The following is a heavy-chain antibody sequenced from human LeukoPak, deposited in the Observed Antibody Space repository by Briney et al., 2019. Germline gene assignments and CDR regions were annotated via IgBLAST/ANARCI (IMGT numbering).Heavy chain of an antibody. D-gene: IGHD6-19*01. Sequence: ASVKVSCKASGYTFTGYYMHWVRQAPGQGLECMGWINAGNGNTKYSQKFQGRVTITRDTSASTAYMELRSLRSDDTAVYYCARDRGSGWYESHRPRGDYWGQGTLVTVSS. V-gene: IGHV1/OR15-3*02. CDR2: INAGNGNT. CDR3: ARDRGSGWYESHRPRGDY. J-gene: IGHJ4*02. CDR1: GYTFTGYY.